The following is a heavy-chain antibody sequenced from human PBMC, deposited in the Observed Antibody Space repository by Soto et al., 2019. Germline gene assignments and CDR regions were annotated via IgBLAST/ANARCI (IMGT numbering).Heavy chain of an antibody. Sequence: GGSLRLSCAASGFTFSSYGMHWVRQAPGKGLEWVAVIWYDGSNKYYADSVKGRFTISRDNSKNTLYLQMNSLRAEDTAVYYCASGVRITMFAPEGGWDYWGQGTLVTVSS. J-gene: IGHJ4*02. V-gene: IGHV3-33*01. CDR1: GFTFSSYG. CDR2: IWYDGSNK. D-gene: IGHD3-10*02. CDR3: ASGVRITMFAPEGGWDY.